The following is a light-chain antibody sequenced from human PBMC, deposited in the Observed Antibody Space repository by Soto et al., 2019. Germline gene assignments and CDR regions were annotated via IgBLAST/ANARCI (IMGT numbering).Light chain of an antibody. V-gene: IGLV1-40*01. J-gene: IGLJ2*01. Sequence: QSVLTQPPSVSGAPGQRVSISCTGSTSNIGAPYDVHWYQHLPGTAPKLLIYGDNNRPSGVPDRFSGSKSGTSASLAITRLQAEDEADYYCAAWDDSLSGVVFGGGTKVTVL. CDR2: GDN. CDR3: AAWDDSLSGVV. CDR1: TSNIGAPYD.